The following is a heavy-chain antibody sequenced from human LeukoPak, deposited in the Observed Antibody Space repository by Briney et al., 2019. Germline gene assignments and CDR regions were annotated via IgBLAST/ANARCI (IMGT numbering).Heavy chain of an antibody. D-gene: IGHD5-18*01. V-gene: IGHV1-2*02. CDR1: GYTFTGYY. CDR3: ARRVDTAMLPYYYYFMDV. CDR2: INPNSGGT. J-gene: IGHJ6*03. Sequence: RASVKVSCKASGYTFTGYYMHWVRQAPGQGLEWMGWINPNSGGTNYAQKFQGRVTLTRDTSISTAYMELSRLRSDDTAVYYCARRVDTAMLPYYYYFMDVWAKGTTVTVSS.